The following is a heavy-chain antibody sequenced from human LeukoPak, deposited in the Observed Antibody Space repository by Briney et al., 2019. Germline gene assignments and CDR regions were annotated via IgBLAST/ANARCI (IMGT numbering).Heavy chain of an antibody. CDR3: ATDFYRGLQFDY. D-gene: IGHD2/OR15-2a*01. CDR2: FDPEDGET. CDR1: GYTPTELS. Sequence: GASVKVSCKVSGYTPTELSMNWVRQAPGQGLEWMGRFDPEDGETIYTQKFQGRVTMTEDTSTDTAYMELTSLRSEDTAVYYCATDFYRGLQFDYWGQGTLVIVSS. V-gene: IGHV1-24*01. J-gene: IGHJ4*02.